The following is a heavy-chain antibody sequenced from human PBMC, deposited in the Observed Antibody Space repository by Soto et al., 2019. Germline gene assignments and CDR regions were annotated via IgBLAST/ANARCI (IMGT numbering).Heavy chain of an antibody. Sequence: ASVKVSCKASGYTFTSYYMHWVRQAPGQGLEWMGIINPSGGSTSYAQKFQGRVTMTRDTSTSTVYMELSSLRSEDTAVYYCAREDLRDGYSSGCGYWGQGTLVTVSS. V-gene: IGHV1-46*03. CDR1: GYTFTSYY. J-gene: IGHJ4*02. CDR3: AREDLRDGYSSGCGY. D-gene: IGHD6-19*01. CDR2: INPSGGST.